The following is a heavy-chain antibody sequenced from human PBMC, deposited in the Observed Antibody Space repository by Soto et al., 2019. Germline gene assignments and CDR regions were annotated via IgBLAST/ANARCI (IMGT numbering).Heavy chain of an antibody. CDR3: AKDSTVYDILTGHLNYYYYYGMDV. CDR1: GFTFSSYA. Sequence: GGSLRLSCAASGFTFSSYAMSWVRQAPGKGLEWVSAISGSGGSTYYADSVKGRFTISRDNSKNTLYLQMNSLRAEDTAVYYCAKDSTVYDILTGHLNYYYYYGMDVWGQGTTVTVSS. J-gene: IGHJ6*02. D-gene: IGHD3-9*01. CDR2: ISGSGGST. V-gene: IGHV3-23*01.